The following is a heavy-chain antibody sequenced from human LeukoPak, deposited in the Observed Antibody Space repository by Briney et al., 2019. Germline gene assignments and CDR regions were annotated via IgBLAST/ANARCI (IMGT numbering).Heavy chain of an antibody. J-gene: IGHJ5*02. CDR2: ISGSGGST. V-gene: IGHV3-23*01. Sequence: PGGSLRLSCAASGFTFSSYAMSWVRQAPGKGLEWVSAISGSGGSTYYADSVKGRFTISRDNSKNTLYLQMNSLRAEDTAVYYCANGHFWGGYPHNWFDPWGQGTLVTVSS. CDR1: GFTFSSYA. D-gene: IGHD3-3*02. CDR3: ANGHFWGGYPHNWFDP.